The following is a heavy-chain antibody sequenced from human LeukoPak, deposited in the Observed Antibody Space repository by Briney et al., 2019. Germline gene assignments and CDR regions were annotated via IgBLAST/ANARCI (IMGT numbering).Heavy chain of an antibody. J-gene: IGHJ5*02. V-gene: IGHV1-2*02. CDR2: INPNSGGT. CDR1: GYTFTGYY. D-gene: IGHD3-3*01. CDR3: ASGRITIFGVVENWFDP. Sequence: ASVKVSCKASGYTFTGYYMHWVRQAPGQGPEWMGWINPNSGGTNYAQKFQGRVTMTRDTSISTAYMELSRLRSDDTAVYYCASGRITIFGVVENWFDPWGQGTLVTVSS.